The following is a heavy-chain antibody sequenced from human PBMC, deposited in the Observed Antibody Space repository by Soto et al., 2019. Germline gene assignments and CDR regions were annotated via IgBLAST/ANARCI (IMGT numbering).Heavy chain of an antibody. J-gene: IGHJ4*02. D-gene: IGHD7-27*01. Sequence: ASVKVSCKASGYTYTGYYMHWVRQAPGQGIEWMGWINPNNGNTAYAQKFQGRVTMTRDTSKSTAFMELSSLTSEDTAVYYCARGPRNWGVDYWGQGTLVTVSS. CDR2: INPNNGNT. CDR1: GYTYTGYY. CDR3: ARGPRNWGVDY. V-gene: IGHV1-8*02.